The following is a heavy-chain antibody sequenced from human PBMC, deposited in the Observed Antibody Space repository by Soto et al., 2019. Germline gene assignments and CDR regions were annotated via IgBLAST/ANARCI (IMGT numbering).Heavy chain of an antibody. CDR1: GFTCNGYT. D-gene: IGHD6-6*01. CDR3: AKDLAIAARAGPSWFDP. V-gene: IGHV3-23*02. Sequence: GGSLRLSSAASGFTCNGYTMSWVRQAPGKGREWVSAIRGSGGRACSGAPVKGRCTISRENSKTTLYLQMTSLRAEDTAVYYCAKDLAIAARAGPSWFDPWGQEPWSPSPQ. CDR2: IRGSGGRA. J-gene: IGHJ5*02.